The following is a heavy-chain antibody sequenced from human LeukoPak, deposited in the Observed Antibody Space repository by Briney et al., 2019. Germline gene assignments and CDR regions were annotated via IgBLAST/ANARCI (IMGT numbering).Heavy chain of an antibody. J-gene: IGHJ4*02. CDR2: ISSRSSTI. Sequence: SGGSLRLSCAASGFTFSNYSMNWVRQAPGKGLEWVSYISSRSSTIYYVDSVKGRFTISRDNAKNSLYLQMNSLRAEDTAVYYCARLAWSTTDYWGQGTLVTVSS. CDR3: ARLAWSTTDY. CDR1: GFTFSNYS. D-gene: IGHD3-3*01. V-gene: IGHV3-48*01.